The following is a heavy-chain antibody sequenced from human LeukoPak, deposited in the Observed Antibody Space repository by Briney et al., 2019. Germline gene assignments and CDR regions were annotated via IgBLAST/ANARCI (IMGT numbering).Heavy chain of an antibody. V-gene: IGHV1-69*05. CDR3: ARWNTAMDSSDY. J-gene: IGHJ4*02. CDR2: IIPIFGTA. Sequence: SVKVSXKASGGTFSSYAISWMRQAPGQGLEWMGRIIPIFGTANYAQKFQGRVTITTDESTSTAYMELSSLRSEDTAVYYCARWNTAMDSSDYWGQGTLVTVSS. CDR1: GGTFSSYA. D-gene: IGHD5-18*01.